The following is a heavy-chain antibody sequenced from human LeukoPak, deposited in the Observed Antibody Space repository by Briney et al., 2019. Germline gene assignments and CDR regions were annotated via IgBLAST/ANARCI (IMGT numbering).Heavy chain of an antibody. D-gene: IGHD2-21*01. V-gene: IGHV3-23*01. Sequence: GGSPRLSCAASGFTFSTYAMSWVRQAPGKGLEWVSAISRSGDTTFYADSVKDRFTISRDNSKNTVYLQMNSLRAEDTAVYYCAKGGLYYYAMDVWGQGTTVTV. J-gene: IGHJ6*02. CDR1: GFTFSTYA. CDR3: AKGGLYYYAMDV. CDR2: ISRSGDTT.